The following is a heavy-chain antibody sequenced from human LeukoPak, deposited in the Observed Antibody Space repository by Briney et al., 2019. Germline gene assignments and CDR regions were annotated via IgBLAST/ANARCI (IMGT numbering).Heavy chain of an antibody. V-gene: IGHV4-38-2*01. CDR1: GYSISSGYY. CDR3: ARRNYYYYMDV. J-gene: IGHJ6*03. CDR2: IYHSGST. Sequence: SETLSLTCAVSGYSISSGYYWGWIRQPPGQGLEWIGSIYHSGSTYYNPSLKSRVAISVGTSKSQFSLKLSSVTAADTAVYYCARRNYYYYMDVRGKGTTVTVSS.